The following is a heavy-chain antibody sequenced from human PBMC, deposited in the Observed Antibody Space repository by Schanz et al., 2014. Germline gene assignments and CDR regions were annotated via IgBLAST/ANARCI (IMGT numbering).Heavy chain of an antibody. J-gene: IGHJ4*02. D-gene: IGHD3-16*01. CDR2: ISSDGERT. CDR1: GFTSTRYT. CDR3: ARGTPFLCDY. V-gene: IGHV3-64*04. Sequence: VQLVESGGGLVQPGGSLRLSCSASGFTSTRYTLHWVRQAPGKGPEFVSAISSDGERTYYTDSVKGRFTISRDSARNSLYLQMSSLRAEDTAVYYCARGTPFLCDYWGQGTLVTVSS.